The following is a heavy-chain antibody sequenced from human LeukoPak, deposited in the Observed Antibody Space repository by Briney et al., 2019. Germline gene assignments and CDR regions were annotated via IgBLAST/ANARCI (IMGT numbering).Heavy chain of an antibody. V-gene: IGHV1-18*01. D-gene: IGHD4-17*01. CDR1: GYTFTSYD. J-gene: IGHJ4*02. CDR3: ATGDSGSYSDY. CDR2: ISAYNGNT. Sequence: GASVKVPCKASGYTFTSYDINWVRQATGQGLEWMGWISAYNGNTNYAQKLQGRVTMTTDTSTSTAYMELRSLRSDDTAVYYCATGDSGSYSDYWGQGTLVTVSS.